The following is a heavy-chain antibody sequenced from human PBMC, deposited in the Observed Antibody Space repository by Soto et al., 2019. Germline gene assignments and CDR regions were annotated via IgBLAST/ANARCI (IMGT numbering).Heavy chain of an antibody. Sequence: QLQLQESGPGLVKPSETLSLTCTVSGGSISSSSFHWGWIRQPPGKGLEWIGSIYYTGSTYYSPSLKSRVTISVDTSKNQSSLKLSSVTAADTAVYYCARRERAAGTDWWFDPWGPGTLVTVSS. D-gene: IGHD6-13*01. V-gene: IGHV4-39*01. CDR2: IYYTGST. J-gene: IGHJ5*02. CDR1: GGSISSSSFH. CDR3: ARRERAAGTDWWFDP.